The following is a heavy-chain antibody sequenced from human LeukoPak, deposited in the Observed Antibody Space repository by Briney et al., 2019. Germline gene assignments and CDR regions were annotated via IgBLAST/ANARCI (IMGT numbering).Heavy chain of an antibody. CDR3: ARHIAKGGGWYDTTYYYYYMDV. D-gene: IGHD6-19*01. V-gene: IGHV4-59*08. Sequence: PSETLSLTCTVSGGSISSYYRSWIRQPPGKGLEWIGYIYYSGSTNYNPSLKSRVTISVDTSKNQFSLKLSSVTAADTAVYYCARHIAKGGGWYDTTYYYYYMDVWGKGTTVTVSS. CDR1: GGSISSYY. J-gene: IGHJ6*03. CDR2: IYYSGST.